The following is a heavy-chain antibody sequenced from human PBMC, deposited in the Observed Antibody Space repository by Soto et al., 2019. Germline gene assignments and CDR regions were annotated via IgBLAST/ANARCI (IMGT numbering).Heavy chain of an antibody. D-gene: IGHD5-12*01. J-gene: IGHJ6*03. CDR3: ARLGSWGYDYSYYYMDV. CDR1: GGSISSYY. Sequence: PSETLSLTCTVSGGSISSYYWSWIRQPPGKGLEWIGYIYYSGSTNYNPSLKSRVTISVDTSKNQFSLKLSSVTAADTAVYYCARLGSWGYDYSYYYMDVWGKGTTVTVSS. CDR2: IYYSGST. V-gene: IGHV4-59*01.